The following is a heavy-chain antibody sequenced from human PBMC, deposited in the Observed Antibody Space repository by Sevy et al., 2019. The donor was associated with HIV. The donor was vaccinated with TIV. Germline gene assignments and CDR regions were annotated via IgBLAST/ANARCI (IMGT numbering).Heavy chain of an antibody. J-gene: IGHJ4*02. CDR1: RGTFSSYG. V-gene: IGHV1-69*13. CDR2: IIPILGTV. CDR3: ARGGGNGRYYFDY. Sequence: ASVKVSCKASRGTFSSYGISWVRQAPGQGLEWMGGIIPILGTVNYAQKFQGRVTITADESTKTAYMELSSLRSEDTAVYYCARGGGNGRYYFDYWGQETLVTVSS. D-gene: IGHD2-8*01.